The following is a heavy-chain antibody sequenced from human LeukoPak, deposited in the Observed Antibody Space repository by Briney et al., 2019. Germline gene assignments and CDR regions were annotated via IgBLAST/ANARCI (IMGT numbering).Heavy chain of an antibody. Sequence: PGGSLRLSCAASGFTFDDYAMHWVRQAPGKGLEWVSLISCDGGSTYYADSVKGRFTISRDNSKNSLYLQMHSLSAEDTALYCCAKDQEYSSSSFFPIDYWGQGTLVTVSS. CDR3: AKDQEYSSSSFFPIDY. CDR1: GFTFDDYA. D-gene: IGHD6-6*01. V-gene: IGHV3-43D*03. J-gene: IGHJ4*02. CDR2: ISCDGGST.